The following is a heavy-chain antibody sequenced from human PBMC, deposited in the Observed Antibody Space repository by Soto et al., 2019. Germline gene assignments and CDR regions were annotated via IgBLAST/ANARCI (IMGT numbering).Heavy chain of an antibody. J-gene: IGHJ6*02. CDR1: GFSFNEAW. V-gene: IGHV3-15*07. Sequence: EVQLVESAGGLVKPGGSLRLSCVASGFSFNEAWMNWVRQAPGEGLEWVGRIKTSAGGGATDYAAPVQGRFTISRDDSKNALYLHMNSLRTEDTAIYYCTTGPGEGIWGQGTTVTVSS. CDR3: TTGPGEGI. D-gene: IGHD1-26*01. CDR2: IKTSAGGGAT.